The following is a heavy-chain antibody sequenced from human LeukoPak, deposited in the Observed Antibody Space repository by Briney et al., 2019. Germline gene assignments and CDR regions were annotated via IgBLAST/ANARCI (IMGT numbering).Heavy chain of an antibody. CDR2: INQSGIN. Sequence: SETLSLTCAVYGGSFNYYWSWIRQPPGKGLEWIGDINQSGINNYDPSLKSRVTISIDTSKNQLSLKVTSVTAAATAVYYCARGSHRAWEVLLDWGQGTLVTVSS. J-gene: IGHJ4*02. CDR1: GGSFNYY. V-gene: IGHV4-34*01. CDR3: ARGSHRAWEVLLD. D-gene: IGHD3-10*01.